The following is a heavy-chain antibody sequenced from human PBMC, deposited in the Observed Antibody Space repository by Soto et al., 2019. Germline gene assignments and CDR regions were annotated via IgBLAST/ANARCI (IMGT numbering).Heavy chain of an antibody. CDR1: WVSLSSNSAA. CDR3: ARDSDYEIEVAQPYGMDV. V-gene: IGHV6-1*01. Sequence: SQPLSLTSAISWVSLSSNSAACNCNRQSPSRGLEWLGRTYYRSKWYNDYAVSVKSRITINPDTSKNQFSLQLNSVTPEDTAVYYCARDSDYEIEVAQPYGMDVWGQGTTVTVSS. CDR2: TYYRSKWYN. J-gene: IGHJ6*02. D-gene: IGHD6-19*01.